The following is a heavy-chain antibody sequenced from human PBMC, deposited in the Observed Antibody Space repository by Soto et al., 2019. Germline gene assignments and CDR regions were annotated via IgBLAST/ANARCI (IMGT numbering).Heavy chain of an antibody. D-gene: IGHD4-17*01. CDR1: GGSISSYY. Sequence: ETLSLTCTVSGGSISSYYWSWIRQPPGKGLEWIGYIYYSGSTNYNPSLKSRVTISVDTSKNQFSLKLSSVTAADTAVYYCARRYGPGFDYWGQGTLVTVSS. J-gene: IGHJ4*02. CDR3: ARRYGPGFDY. CDR2: IYYSGST. V-gene: IGHV4-59*08.